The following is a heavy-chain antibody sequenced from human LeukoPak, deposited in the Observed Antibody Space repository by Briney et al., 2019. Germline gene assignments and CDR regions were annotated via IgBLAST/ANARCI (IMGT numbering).Heavy chain of an antibody. CDR1: GFTFSTYS. Sequence: GGSLRLSCEASGFTFSTYSMNWVRQAPGKGLEWVSSITSRSSYKYYADSVKGRFTISRDDAKNSLYLQMNSLRAEDTAVYYCARGLGVVTPFDYWGQGTLVTVSS. V-gene: IGHV3-21*01. CDR2: ITSRSSYK. J-gene: IGHJ4*02. D-gene: IGHD3-3*01. CDR3: ARGLGVVTPFDY.